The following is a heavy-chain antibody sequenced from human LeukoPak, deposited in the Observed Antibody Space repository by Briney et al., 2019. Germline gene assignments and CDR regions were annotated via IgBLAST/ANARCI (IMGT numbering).Heavy chain of an antibody. J-gene: IGHJ4*02. CDR3: VRGNWNYGSRS. D-gene: IGHD1-7*01. CDR1: GVSFSGYC. CDR2: INHIGRT. Sequence: PSETLSLTCADYGVSFSGYCWIWIRQPPGKGLEWIGEINHIGRTNYNPSLKSRITMSVDKSKNQFSLKLTSMTAADTAIYYCVRGNWNYGSRSWGQGTLVTVSS. V-gene: IGHV4-34*01.